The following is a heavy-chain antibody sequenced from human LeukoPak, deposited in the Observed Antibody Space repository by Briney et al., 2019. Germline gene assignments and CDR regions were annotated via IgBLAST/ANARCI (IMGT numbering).Heavy chain of an antibody. CDR1: GGSFSGYY. J-gene: IGHJ5*02. CDR3: ARGLWFDP. V-gene: IGHV4-34*01. CDR2: INHSGST. Sequence: PSETLSLTCAVYGGSFSGYYWSWIRQPPGKGLEWIGEINHSGSTNYNPSLKSRVTISVDTSKNQFSLQLNSVTPEDTAVYYCARGLWFDPWGQGTLVTVSS.